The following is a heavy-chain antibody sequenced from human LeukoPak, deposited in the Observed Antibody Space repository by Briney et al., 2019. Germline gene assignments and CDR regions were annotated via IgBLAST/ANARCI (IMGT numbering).Heavy chain of an antibody. CDR1: GGSISSHH. D-gene: IGHD2-2*01. CDR3: ARAPRGYCSSTSCYLGALDY. V-gene: IGHV4-59*11. Sequence: PSETLSLTCTVSGGSISSHHWSWIRQPPGKGLEWIGYIYYSGSTNYNPSLKSRVTISVDTSKNQFSLKLSSVTAADTAVYYCARAPRGYCSSTSCYLGALDYWGQGTLVTVSS. CDR2: IYYSGST. J-gene: IGHJ4*02.